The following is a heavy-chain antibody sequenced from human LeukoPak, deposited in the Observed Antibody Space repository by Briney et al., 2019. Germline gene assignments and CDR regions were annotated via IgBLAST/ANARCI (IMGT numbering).Heavy chain of an antibody. Sequence: QPGGSLRLSCAASGFTFSSYAMSWVRQAPGKGLEWVANIKQDGSEKYYVDSVKGRFTISRDNAKNSLYLQMNSLRAEDTAVYYCAREDYGSGSYYNDPYALDYWGQGTLVTVSS. CDR3: AREDYGSGSYYNDPYALDY. D-gene: IGHD3-10*01. CDR1: GFTFSSYA. V-gene: IGHV3-7*01. CDR2: IKQDGSEK. J-gene: IGHJ4*02.